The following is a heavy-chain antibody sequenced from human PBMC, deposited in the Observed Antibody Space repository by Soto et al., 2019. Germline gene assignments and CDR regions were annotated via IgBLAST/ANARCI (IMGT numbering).Heavy chain of an antibody. V-gene: IGHV1-69*13. CDR2: IIPIFGTA. CDR3: ARPTRRYYYDSSGYCYHVGYFDY. D-gene: IGHD3-22*01. J-gene: IGHJ4*02. Sequence: GASVKVSCKASGGTFSSYAISWVRQAPGQGLEWMGGIIPIFGTANYAQKFQGRVTITADESTSTAYMELSSLRSEDTAVYYCARPTRRYYYDSSGYCYHVGYFDYWGQGTLVTVSS. CDR1: GGTFSSYA.